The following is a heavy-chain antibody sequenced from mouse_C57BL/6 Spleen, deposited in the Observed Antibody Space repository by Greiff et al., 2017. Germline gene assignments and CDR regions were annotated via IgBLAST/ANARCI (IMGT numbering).Heavy chain of an antibody. CDR2: IYPGSGST. V-gene: IGHV1-55*01. CDR3: ARFYDGHYFDY. Sequence: VQLQESGAELVKPGASVKMSCKASGYTFTSYWITWVKQRPGQGLEWIGDIYPGSGSTNYNEKFKSKATLTVDTSSSPAYMQLSSLTSEDSAVYYCARFYDGHYFDYWGQGTTLTVSS. CDR1: GYTFTSYW. D-gene: IGHD2-3*01. J-gene: IGHJ2*01.